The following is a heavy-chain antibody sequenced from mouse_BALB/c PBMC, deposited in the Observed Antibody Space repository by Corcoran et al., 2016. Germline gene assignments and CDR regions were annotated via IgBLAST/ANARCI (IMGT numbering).Heavy chain of an antibody. Sequence: QIQLVQSGHELKKPGETVKISCKASGYTFTNYGMNWVKQAPGKGLKWMGWINTYTGEPTYADDFKGRFAFSLETSASTAYLQINNLKNEDMATYFCASGNYFDYWGQGTTLTVSS. CDR1: GYTFTNYG. D-gene: IGHD1-1*02. CDR2: INTYTGEP. J-gene: IGHJ2*01. CDR3: ASGNYFDY. V-gene: IGHV9-1*02.